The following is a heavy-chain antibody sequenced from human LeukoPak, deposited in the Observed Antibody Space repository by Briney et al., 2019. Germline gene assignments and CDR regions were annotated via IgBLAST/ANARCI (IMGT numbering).Heavy chain of an antibody. CDR2: IKQDGSEK. Sequence: PGGSLRLSCAASGFTFSTYWMSWVRQAPGKGLEWVANIKQDGSEKYYVDSVKGRFTISRDNAENSLYLQMNSLGVEDTALYYCVRRISGSYYSDWGQGTLVTVSS. CDR1: GFTFSTYW. D-gene: IGHD1-26*01. CDR3: VRRISGSYYSD. V-gene: IGHV3-7*04. J-gene: IGHJ4*02.